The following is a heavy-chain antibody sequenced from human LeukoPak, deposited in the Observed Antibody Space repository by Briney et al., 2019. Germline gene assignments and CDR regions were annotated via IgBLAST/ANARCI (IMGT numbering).Heavy chain of an antibody. D-gene: IGHD3-10*01. Sequence: ASVKVSCKSSGYTFTSYGFTWVRQPPGQGLEWMGWISAYNGNTNYVQKLQGRVTMSTDTSTSTVYMELRSLRSDDTAVYYCARGGLTESVGYWGQGTLVTVSS. J-gene: IGHJ4*02. CDR3: ARGGLTESVGY. CDR2: ISAYNGNT. CDR1: GYTFTSYG. V-gene: IGHV1-18*01.